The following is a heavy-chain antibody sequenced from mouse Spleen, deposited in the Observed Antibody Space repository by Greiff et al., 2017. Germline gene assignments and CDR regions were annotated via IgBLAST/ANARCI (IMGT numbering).Heavy chain of an antibody. CDR2: IRNKANGYTT. D-gene: IGHD1-1*02. V-gene: IGHV7-3*01. J-gene: IGHJ3*01. Sequence: EVKLVESGGGLVQPGGSLSLSCAASGFTFTDYYMSWVRQPPGKALEWLGFIRNKANGYTTEYSASVKGRFTISRDNSQSILYLQMNALRAEDSATYYCARFYYYDGRFAYWGQGTLVTVSA. CDR3: ARFYYYDGRFAY. CDR1: GFTFTDYY.